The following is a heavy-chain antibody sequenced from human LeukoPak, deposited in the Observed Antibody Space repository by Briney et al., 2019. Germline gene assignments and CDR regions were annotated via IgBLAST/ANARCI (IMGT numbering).Heavy chain of an antibody. CDR3: ARAREYSSSWGFDY. D-gene: IGHD6-6*01. V-gene: IGHV3-7*01. Sequence: PGGSLRLSCAASGFTFSSYWMSWVRQAPGKGLEWVANIKQDGSEKYYVDSVKGRFTISRDNAKNSLYLQMNSLRAEDTAVYYSARAREYSSSWGFDYRGQGTLVTVSP. CDR1: GFTFSSYW. CDR2: IKQDGSEK. J-gene: IGHJ4*02.